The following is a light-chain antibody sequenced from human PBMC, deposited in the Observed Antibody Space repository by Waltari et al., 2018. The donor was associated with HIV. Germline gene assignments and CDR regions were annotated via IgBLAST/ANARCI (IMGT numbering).Light chain of an antibody. V-gene: IGKV3-15*01. CDR3: QQYNNWPLA. Sequence: EILITQSPATLSVSPGASATLSCRASQSVSTNLAWYQQKPGQAPRLLIYGASTRATGIPARFSGSGSGTDFTLTISSLQSEDSVTYYCQQYNNWPLAFGGGTKVEIK. J-gene: IGKJ4*01. CDR1: QSVSTN. CDR2: GAS.